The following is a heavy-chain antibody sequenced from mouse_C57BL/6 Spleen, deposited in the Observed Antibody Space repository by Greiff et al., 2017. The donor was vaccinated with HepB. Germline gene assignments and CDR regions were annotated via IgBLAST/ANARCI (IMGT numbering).Heavy chain of an antibody. CDR2: ISDGGSYT. Sequence: EVKVVESGGGLVKPGGSLKLSCAASGFTFSSYAMSWVRQTPEKRLEWVATISDGGSYTYYPDNVKGRFTISRDNAKNNLYLQMSHLKSEDTAMYYCARGNYDYDVGYFDYWGQGTTLTVSS. CDR1: GFTFSSYA. V-gene: IGHV5-4*03. J-gene: IGHJ2*01. D-gene: IGHD2-4*01. CDR3: ARGNYDYDVGYFDY.